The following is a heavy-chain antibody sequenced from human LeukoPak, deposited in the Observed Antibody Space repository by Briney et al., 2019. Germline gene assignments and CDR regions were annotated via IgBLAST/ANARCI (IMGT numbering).Heavy chain of an antibody. CDR2: IYTSGSA. D-gene: IGHD2-2*01. CDR3: ARGFSRSPIVVVPAALGDNWFDP. J-gene: IGHJ5*02. V-gene: IGHV4-4*07. Sequence: KPSETLSLTCTVSGGSISSYYWSWIRQPAGKGLEWIGRIYTSGSANYNPSLKSRVTMSVDTSKNQLSLKLTSVTAADTAVYYCARGFSRSPIVVVPAALGDNWFDPWGQGTLVTVSS. CDR1: GGSISSYY.